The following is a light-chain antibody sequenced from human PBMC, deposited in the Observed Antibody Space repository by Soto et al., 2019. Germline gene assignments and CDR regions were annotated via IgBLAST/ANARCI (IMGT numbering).Light chain of an antibody. CDR1: SSNIGAGYD. CDR2: GNS. J-gene: IGLJ2*01. V-gene: IGLV1-40*01. Sequence: QSVLTQPPSVAGAPGQRVTISCTGRSSNIGAGYDVHWYQQLPGTAPKLLIYGNSNRPSGVPDRFSGSKSGTSASLAITGLQAGDEADCYCQSYDSSLSGYVVFGGGTKLTVL. CDR3: QSYDSSLSGYVV.